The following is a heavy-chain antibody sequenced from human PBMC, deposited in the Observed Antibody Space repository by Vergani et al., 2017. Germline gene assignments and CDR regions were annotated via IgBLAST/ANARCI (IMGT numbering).Heavy chain of an antibody. J-gene: IGHJ4*02. Sequence: EVQLLESGGGLVQPGGSLRLSCAASGFTFSSYAMSWVRQAPGKGLEWVSVISGSGGSTYYADSVKGRFTISRDNSKNTLYLQMNSLGAEDTAVYYCARNPIGSSYYEYWGQGILVTVSS. CDR3: ARNPIGSSYYEY. V-gene: IGHV3-23*01. D-gene: IGHD1-14*01. CDR2: ISGSGGST. CDR1: GFTFSSYA.